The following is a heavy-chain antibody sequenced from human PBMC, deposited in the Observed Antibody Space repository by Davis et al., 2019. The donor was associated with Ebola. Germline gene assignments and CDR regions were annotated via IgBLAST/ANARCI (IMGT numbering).Heavy chain of an antibody. CDR2: IYSGGRT. V-gene: IGHV3-53*04. CDR1: GFTFSGSA. J-gene: IGHJ4*02. Sequence: GESLKISCAASGFTFSGSAMHWVRQAPGKGLEWVSVIYSGGRTYYADSVKGRFTISRHNSKNTLYLQMNSLRAEDTAVYYCARGFTVVTLDYWGQGTLVTVSS. CDR3: ARGFTVVTLDY. D-gene: IGHD4-23*01.